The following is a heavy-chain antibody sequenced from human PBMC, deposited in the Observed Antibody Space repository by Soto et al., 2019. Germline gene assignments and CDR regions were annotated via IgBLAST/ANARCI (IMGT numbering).Heavy chain of an antibody. CDR1: GGTFSSYT. V-gene: IGHV1-69*02. D-gene: IGHD2-15*01. CDR3: ARGRVCSGGSCSLDY. J-gene: IGHJ4*02. Sequence: QVQLVQSGAEVKKPGSSVKVSCKASGGTFSSYTISWVRQAPGQGLEWMGRIIPILGIANYAQKFQGRVTITADKSTSTAYMELSSLGSEDTAVYYCARGRVCSGGSCSLDYWGQGTLVTVSS. CDR2: IIPILGIA.